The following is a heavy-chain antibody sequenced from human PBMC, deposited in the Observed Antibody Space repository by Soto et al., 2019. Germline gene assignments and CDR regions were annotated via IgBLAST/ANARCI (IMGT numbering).Heavy chain of an antibody. CDR2: INHSGST. V-gene: IGHV4-34*01. D-gene: IGHD2-15*01. J-gene: IGHJ4*02. CDR3: ARGRIIRYCSGGSCYRQDY. Sequence: QVQLQQWGAGLLKPSETLSLTCAVYGGSFSGYYWSWIRQPPGKGLEWIGEINHSGSTNYNPSLKSRVTISVDTSKNQFSLKLSSVTAADTAVYYCARGRIIRYCSGGSCYRQDYWGQGTLVTVSS. CDR1: GGSFSGYY.